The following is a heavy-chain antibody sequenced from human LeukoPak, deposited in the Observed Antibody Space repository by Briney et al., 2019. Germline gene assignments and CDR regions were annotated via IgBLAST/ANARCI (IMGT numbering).Heavy chain of an antibody. CDR1: EFTFSSYA. V-gene: IGHV3-23*01. D-gene: IGHD2/OR15-2a*01. CDR3: AKYVSAKGPPYALDV. J-gene: IGHJ6*02. Sequence: GGSLRLSCAASEFTFSSYAMQWVRQAPGKGLEWVSDISASGGSTWYADSVKGRFAISRDNSKNTLYLQMNSLRAEDTAVYYCAKYVSAKGPPYALDVWGQGTTVTVSS. CDR2: ISASGGST.